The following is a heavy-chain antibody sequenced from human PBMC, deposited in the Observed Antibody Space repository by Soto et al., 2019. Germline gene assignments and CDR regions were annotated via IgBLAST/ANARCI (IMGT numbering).Heavy chain of an antibody. D-gene: IGHD5-12*01. J-gene: IGHJ4*02. Sequence: EVQLLESGGGLVQPGGSLRLSCAASGFTFSSYAMSWVRQAPGKGLEWVSAISGSGDNTYYADSVKGRFTISRDNSKNTLYLQLNGLRAEDTALYYCAKGYYSGYDLAYFDYWGQGTLVTVSS. V-gene: IGHV3-23*01. CDR2: ISGSGDNT. CDR1: GFTFSSYA. CDR3: AKGYYSGYDLAYFDY.